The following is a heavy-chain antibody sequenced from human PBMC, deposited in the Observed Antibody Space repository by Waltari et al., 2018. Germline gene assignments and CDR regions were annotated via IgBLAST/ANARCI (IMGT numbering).Heavy chain of an antibody. CDR2: INPNSGGT. Sequence: VQPVQPGAEVKKPGASVKVSCKASGYTFTGYYIYWVRQAPGQGLEWMGRINPNSGGTNYAQKFQGRITLTRDTSISTAYMELSSLTSDDTAMYYCARVNGGGYFFGGTYYDESNWFDPWGQGTLVTVSS. CDR1: GYTFTGYY. D-gene: IGHD2-15*01. V-gene: IGHV1-2*06. CDR3: ARVNGGGYFFGGTYYDESNWFDP. J-gene: IGHJ5*02.